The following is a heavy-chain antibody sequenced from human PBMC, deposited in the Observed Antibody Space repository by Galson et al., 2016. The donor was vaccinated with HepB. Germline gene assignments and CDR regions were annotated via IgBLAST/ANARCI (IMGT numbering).Heavy chain of an antibody. J-gene: IGHJ1*01. CDR2: MDPNTGNT. D-gene: IGHD6-13*01. CDR3: VRGIAAAET. V-gene: IGHV1-8*01. CDR1: GYTFTSRD. Sequence: SVKVSCKASGYTFTSRDINWVRQASGQGLEWMGWMDPNTGNTGPVQKFKGRVSMTRNTSIDTAYMELSSLRSDETAIYYCVRGIAAAETWGQGTLVIVSS.